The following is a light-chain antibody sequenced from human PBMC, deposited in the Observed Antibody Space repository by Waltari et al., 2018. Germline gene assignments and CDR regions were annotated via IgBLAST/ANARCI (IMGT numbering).Light chain of an antibody. CDR1: QRVRRA. CDR2: DTS. J-gene: IGKJ1*01. Sequence: EVVLTQSPGTLSLSPGERATLSFRASQRVRRALIWYQQQPGQAPRLLIYDTSNRATGVPDRFSGSESGTDFSLTISRLEPEDFAVYYCQHNVRLPVTFGQGTKVEIK. CDR3: QHNVRLPVT. V-gene: IGKV3-20*01.